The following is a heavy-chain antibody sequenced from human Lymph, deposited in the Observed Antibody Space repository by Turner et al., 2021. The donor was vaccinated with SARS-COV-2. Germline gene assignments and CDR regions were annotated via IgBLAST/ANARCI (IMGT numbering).Heavy chain of an antibody. J-gene: IGHJ4*02. V-gene: IGHV1-2*02. CDR3: ARGESIAVAGTQYFDY. CDR1: GYTFTDYY. D-gene: IGHD6-19*01. Sequence: QVHLVQSGAEVKKPGASGKVSCKASGYTFTDYYMHWVRQAPGQGLEWMGWINPNSGGTNYAQKFQGRVTMTRDTSISTAYMELRWLRSDDTAVYFCARGESIAVAGTQYFDYWGQGTLVTVSS. CDR2: INPNSGGT.